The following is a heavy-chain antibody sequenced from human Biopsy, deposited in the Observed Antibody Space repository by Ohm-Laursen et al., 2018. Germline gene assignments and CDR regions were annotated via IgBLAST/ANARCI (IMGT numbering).Heavy chain of an antibody. CDR2: VYNCGIN. CDR1: GGSIISYY. V-gene: IGHV4-59*01. Sequence: TLSLTCSVSGGSIISYYWTWIRQPPGQGLEWIGHVYNCGINNYNPSLKSRVTISKDTSKNQFSLQVNSGTAADTAVYYCARTPRDSFWSGSYKRGLWFDPWGRGTLVIVSS. D-gene: IGHD3-3*01. J-gene: IGHJ5*02. CDR3: ARTPRDSFWSGSYKRGLWFDP.